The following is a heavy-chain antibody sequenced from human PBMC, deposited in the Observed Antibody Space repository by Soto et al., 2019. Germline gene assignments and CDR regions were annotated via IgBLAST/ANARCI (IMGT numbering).Heavy chain of an antibody. J-gene: IGHJ4*02. D-gene: IGHD6-19*01. CDR1: GGSISSSSYY. V-gene: IGHV4-39*01. Sequence: KTSETLSLTCTVSGGSISSSSYYWGWIRQPPGKGLEWIGSIYYSGSTYYNPSLKSRVTISVDTSKNQFSLKLSSVTAADTAVYYCASTEKYSSGWYISFDYWGQGTRVTVSS. CDR2: IYYSGST. CDR3: ASTEKYSSGWYISFDY.